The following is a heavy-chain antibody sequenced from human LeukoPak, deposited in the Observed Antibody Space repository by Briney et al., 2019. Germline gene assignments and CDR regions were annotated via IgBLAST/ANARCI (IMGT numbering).Heavy chain of an antibody. CDR2: INPNSGGT. J-gene: IGHJ5*02. V-gene: IGHV1-2*06. CDR1: GYTFTGYY. Sequence: ASVKVSCKASGYTFTGYYMHWVRQAPGQGLEWMGRINPNSGGTNYAQKFQGRVTMTRDTSISTAYTELSRLRSDDTAVYYCARDSYYYDSSGYYPNWFDPWGQGTLVTVSS. D-gene: IGHD3-22*01. CDR3: ARDSYYYDSSGYYPNWFDP.